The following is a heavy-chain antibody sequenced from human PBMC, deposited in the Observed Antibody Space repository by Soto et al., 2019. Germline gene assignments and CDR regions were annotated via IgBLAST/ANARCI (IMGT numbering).Heavy chain of an antibody. CDR2: INWDGDFL. J-gene: IGHJ4*02. V-gene: IGHV3-9*01. Sequence: EVQLVESGGGLVQPGRSLRLSCAASGITFDDFAMHWVRQAPGKGLEWVSGINWDGDFLDYADSVKGRLTISRDKSKNSLYLQMSSLRREDTALYFFALGSSSSFYSLNYWGQGTLVNVSS. D-gene: IGHD6-6*01. CDR3: ALGSSSSFYSLNY. CDR1: GITFDDFA.